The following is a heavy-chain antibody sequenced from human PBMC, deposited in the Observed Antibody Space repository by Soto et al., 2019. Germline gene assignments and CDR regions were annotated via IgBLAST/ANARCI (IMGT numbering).Heavy chain of an antibody. V-gene: IGHV1-8*01. D-gene: IGHD6-13*01. Sequence: ASVKVSCKASGYTFTSYDINWVRQATGQGLEWMGWMNPNSGNTGYAQKFQGRVTMTRNTSISTAYMELSSLRSEDTAVYYCARSRGIAAAGRWFDPWGQGXLVTVYS. CDR2: MNPNSGNT. CDR1: GYTFTSYD. J-gene: IGHJ5*02. CDR3: ARSRGIAAAGRWFDP.